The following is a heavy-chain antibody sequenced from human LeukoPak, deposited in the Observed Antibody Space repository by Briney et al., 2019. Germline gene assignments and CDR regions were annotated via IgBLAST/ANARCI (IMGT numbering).Heavy chain of an antibody. CDR1: GFTFSSYA. J-gene: IGHJ4*02. CDR3: AKCGEELSLYERGAEYDY. Sequence: GGSLRLSCAVSGFTFSSYAMSWVRQAPGKGLEWVSAITGSGGDTYYADSVKGRFTISRDNSKNTLYLQMNSLRAEDTAVYYCAKCGEELSLYERGAEYDYWGQGTLVTVSS. CDR2: ITGSGGDT. V-gene: IGHV3-23*01. D-gene: IGHD3-16*02.